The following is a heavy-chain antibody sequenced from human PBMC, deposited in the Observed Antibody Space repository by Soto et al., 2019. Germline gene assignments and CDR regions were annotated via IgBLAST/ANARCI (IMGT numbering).Heavy chain of an antibody. D-gene: IGHD3-10*01. CDR1: GGTFNRYS. V-gene: IGHV1-69*11. CDR2: IIPILGTE. J-gene: IGHJ4*02. Sequence: QVQLVQSGAEVKKPGSSVKVSCKASGGTFNRYSINWVRQAPGQGLEWMGGIIPILGTENYAQKFQGRVTITADESTNTAYMELSSLRSEDTAVYYCACRVGGSGSPLEDYWGQGTLVTVSS. CDR3: ACRVGGSGSPLEDY.